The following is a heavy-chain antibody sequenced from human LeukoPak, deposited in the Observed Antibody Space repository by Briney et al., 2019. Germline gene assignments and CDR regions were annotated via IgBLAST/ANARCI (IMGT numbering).Heavy chain of an antibody. CDR2: IYYSGST. Sequence: SETLSLTCTVSGGSISSSSYYWGWIRQPPGKGLEWIGSIYYSGSTYYNPSLKSRVTISVDTSKNQFSLKLSSVTAADTAVYYCARVSGALDYWGQGTLVTVSS. CDR1: GGSISSSSYY. V-gene: IGHV4-39*07. D-gene: IGHD1-14*01. J-gene: IGHJ4*02. CDR3: ARVSGALDY.